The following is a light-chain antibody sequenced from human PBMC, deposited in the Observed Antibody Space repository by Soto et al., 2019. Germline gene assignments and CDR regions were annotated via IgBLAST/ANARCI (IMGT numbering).Light chain of an antibody. Sequence: DIPMTQSPSSLSASVGDRVTITCRASQSISVYLHWFQQKPGEAPNLLIYEASTQQSGVPSRFSGSGSGTDFTLTISSLQPEDFATYYCQQSYSTPYTFGQGTHLEIK. CDR1: QSISVY. J-gene: IGKJ2*01. V-gene: IGKV1-39*01. CDR2: EAS. CDR3: QQSYSTPYT.